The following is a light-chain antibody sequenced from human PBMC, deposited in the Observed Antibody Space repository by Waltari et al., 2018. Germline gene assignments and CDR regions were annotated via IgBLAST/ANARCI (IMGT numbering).Light chain of an antibody. J-gene: IGLJ3*02. CDR1: PGSVSSGHY. CDR2: RTN. CDR3: VMYVGSGIWV. V-gene: IGLV8-61*01. Sequence: QTVVTQEPSFSVSPGGTVTLTCGLTPGSVSSGHYRGWYQQTPGQAPRTLIYRTNTRSSGVPDRFSGSIVGNKDALTITGAQADDESDYYCVMYVGSGIWVFGGGTKLTVL.